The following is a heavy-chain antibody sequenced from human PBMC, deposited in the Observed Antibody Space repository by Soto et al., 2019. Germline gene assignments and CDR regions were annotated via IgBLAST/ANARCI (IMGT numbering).Heavy chain of an antibody. CDR1: DGSISSISYY. J-gene: IGHJ4*02. CDR2: IYYSGST. Sequence: SETLSLTCTVSDGSISSISYYWAWIRQPPGKGLEWIGTIYYSGSTYYNPSLKSRVTISIDTSKNQFYLKLRSVTAADTAVYFCARVFSLWGQGTLVTVSS. CDR3: ARVFSL. V-gene: IGHV4-39*07.